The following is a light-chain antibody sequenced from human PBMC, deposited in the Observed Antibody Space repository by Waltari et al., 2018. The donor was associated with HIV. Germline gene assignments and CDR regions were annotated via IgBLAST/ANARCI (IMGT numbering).Light chain of an antibody. CDR1: SSDVGIYNL. Sequence: QSALTQPASVSGSPGQSITISCTGTSSDVGIYNLVSWYQQYPGKAPKLMIYEGSKRPSGVSNRFSGSKSGNTASLTISGLQTEDEADYYCCSYAGSSTWVFGGGTKLTVL. CDR3: CSYAGSSTWV. CDR2: EGS. V-gene: IGLV2-23*01. J-gene: IGLJ3*02.